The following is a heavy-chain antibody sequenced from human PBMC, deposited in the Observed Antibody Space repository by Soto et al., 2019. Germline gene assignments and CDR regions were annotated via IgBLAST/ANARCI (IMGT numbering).Heavy chain of an antibody. CDR3: VRRPAFLIAVAGSHYFEY. J-gene: IGHJ4*02. CDR1: GFTFSSYA. CDR2: ISGSGGST. D-gene: IGHD6-19*01. Sequence: EVQLLESGGGLVQPGGSLRLSCAASGFTFSSYAMSWVRQAPGKGLEWVSAISGSGGSTYYADSVKGRFTISRDNSKNRQYLQMNSRRAEDTAVYYCVRRPAFLIAVAGSHYFEYWGQGTLVTVSS. V-gene: IGHV3-23*01.